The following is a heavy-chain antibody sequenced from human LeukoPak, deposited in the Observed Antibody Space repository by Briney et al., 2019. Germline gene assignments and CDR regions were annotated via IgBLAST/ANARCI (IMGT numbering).Heavy chain of an antibody. CDR1: GFTFDDYA. J-gene: IGHJ6*02. CDR3: AKGLHGGVGYGVDV. D-gene: IGHD3-16*01. CDR2: ISGTGGRT. Sequence: GGSLRLSCVASGFTFDDYAMTWVRQAPGKGLEWVSSISGTGGRTYSADSVKGRFTISRDNSKNTLYLQMKNLRVEHTAVYYCAKGLHGGVGYGVDVWGQGTTVSVSS. V-gene: IGHV3-23*01.